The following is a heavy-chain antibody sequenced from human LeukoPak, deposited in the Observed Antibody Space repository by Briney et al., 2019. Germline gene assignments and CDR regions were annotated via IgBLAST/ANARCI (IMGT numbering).Heavy chain of an antibody. V-gene: IGHV3-21*01. CDR2: ISSSSSYI. J-gene: IGHJ4*02. CDR1: GFTFSSYS. Sequence: PGGSLRLSGAASGFTFSSYSMNWVRQAPGKGLKWVSSISSSSSYIYYADSVKGRFTISRDNAKNSLYLQMNSLRAEDTAVYYCARGSVEGPFDYWGQGTLVTVSS. CDR3: ARGSVEGPFDY.